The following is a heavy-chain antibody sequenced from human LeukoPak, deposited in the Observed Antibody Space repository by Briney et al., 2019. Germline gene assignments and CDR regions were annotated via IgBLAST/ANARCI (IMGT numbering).Heavy chain of an antibody. J-gene: IGHJ4*02. CDR2: IFYSGST. D-gene: IGHD6-19*01. CDR1: GGSISSYY. CDR3: ATGIAVAPQFDY. V-gene: IGHV4-59*01. Sequence: SETLSLTCTVSGGSISSYYWSWIRQPPGKGLEWIGYIFYSGSTNYNPSLKSRVTISVDTSKNQFSLKLSSVTAADTAVYYCATGIAVAPQFDYWGQGTLVTVSS.